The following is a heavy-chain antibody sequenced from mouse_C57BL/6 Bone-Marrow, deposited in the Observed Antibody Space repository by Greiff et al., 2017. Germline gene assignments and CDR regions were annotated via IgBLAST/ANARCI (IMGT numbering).Heavy chain of an antibody. Sequence: EVKLVESGGGLVKPGGSLKLSCAASGFTFSSYGMSWVRQTPDKRLEWVATISSGGCYTYYPDSVKGRFTISRDNAKNTLYLQMSSPKSAATAMCYCTRHDSSESFDYWGQGTTLTVSS. V-gene: IGHV5-6*03. J-gene: IGHJ2*01. CDR3: TRHDSSESFDY. D-gene: IGHD3-2*02. CDR1: GFTFSSYG. CDR2: ISSGGCYT.